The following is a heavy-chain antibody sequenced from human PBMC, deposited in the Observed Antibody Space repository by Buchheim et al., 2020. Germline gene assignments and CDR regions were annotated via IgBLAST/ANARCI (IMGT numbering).Heavy chain of an antibody. CDR3: ARGLTGGLSPFDP. Sequence: QVQLQESGPGLVKPSETLSLTCNVSGGSVNGYFWSWIRQPPGKVLEWIGCVSYSGSTHYNPSLESRVTISVDTSKNQFSLKLTYVTAADTAVYYCARGLTGGLSPFDPWGQGTL. CDR2: VSYSGST. D-gene: IGHD2-8*02. CDR1: GGSVNGYF. V-gene: IGHV4-59*02. J-gene: IGHJ5*02.